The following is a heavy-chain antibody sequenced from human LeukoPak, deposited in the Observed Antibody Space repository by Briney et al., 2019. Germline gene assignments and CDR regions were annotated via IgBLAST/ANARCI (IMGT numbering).Heavy chain of an antibody. V-gene: IGHV4-59*01. CDR1: GASITSYY. CDR2: FYYSGSD. CDR3: VRGYCSGATCYHFDY. J-gene: IGHJ4*02. D-gene: IGHD2-15*01. Sequence: SETLSLTCTVSGASITSYYWNWIRQPPGKGLEWIGYFYYSGSDNYNPSLKSRITISVDTSKSQFSLKLSSVTAADTAVYYCVRGYCSGATCYHFDYWGQGTLVTVSS.